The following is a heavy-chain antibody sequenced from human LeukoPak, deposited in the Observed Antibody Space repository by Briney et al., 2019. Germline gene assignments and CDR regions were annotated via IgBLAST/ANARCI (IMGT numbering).Heavy chain of an antibody. D-gene: IGHD4-11*01. Sequence: GGSLRLTCSACGFTFLYYACHWVRQTAEKGLEFVSGISSNGGSTYYADSLKGRFTISRDNSKNTLFLQMSSLRADDTAVYYCVKETVSMTTVSNWGQGTLVTVSS. CDR1: GFTFLYYA. V-gene: IGHV3-64D*09. J-gene: IGHJ4*02. CDR3: VKETVSMTTVSN. CDR2: ISSNGGST.